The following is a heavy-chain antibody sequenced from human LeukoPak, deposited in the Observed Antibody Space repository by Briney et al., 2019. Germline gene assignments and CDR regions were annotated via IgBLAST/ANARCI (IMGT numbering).Heavy chain of an antibody. V-gene: IGHV3-33*01. J-gene: IGHJ5*02. Sequence: GGSLRLSCAASGFTFSSYGMHWVRQAPGKGLEWVAVIWYDGSNKYYADSVKGRFTISRDNAKNSLYLQMNSLRAEDTAVYYCARAAVRYSYGYDWFDPWGQGTLVTVSS. CDR1: GFTFSSYG. D-gene: IGHD5-18*01. CDR2: IWYDGSNK. CDR3: ARAAVRYSYGYDWFDP.